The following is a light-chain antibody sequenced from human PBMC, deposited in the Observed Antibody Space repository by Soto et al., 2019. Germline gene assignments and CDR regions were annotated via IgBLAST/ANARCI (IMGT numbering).Light chain of an antibody. V-gene: IGKV1-13*02. Sequence: IQLTQSPSSLSASVGDRVTITCRAGQAIGSALAWYQQRPGKAPKLLLYDASNLAAGVPSRFSGSGSGTDFTLTITSLRPEDFATDDCPQFNGFPLTFGGGTKVQIK. CDR3: PQFNGFPLT. CDR2: DAS. CDR1: QAIGSA. J-gene: IGKJ4*01.